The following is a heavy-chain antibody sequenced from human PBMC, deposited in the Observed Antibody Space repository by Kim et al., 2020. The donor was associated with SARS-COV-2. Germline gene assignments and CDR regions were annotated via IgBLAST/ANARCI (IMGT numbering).Heavy chain of an antibody. CDR1: GRSISSYY. J-gene: IGHJ6*02. V-gene: IGHV4-59*01. CDR3: ARESQAYYYYGMDV. CDR2: IYYSGSN. Sequence: SETLSLTCPVPGRSISSYYWSWIRQPPGKGLEWIGYIYYSGSNNYNPSLTIRVTISVDTSNNQFSLKLSSVTAADTAVYYCARESQAYYYYGMDVWGQGTTVTVSS.